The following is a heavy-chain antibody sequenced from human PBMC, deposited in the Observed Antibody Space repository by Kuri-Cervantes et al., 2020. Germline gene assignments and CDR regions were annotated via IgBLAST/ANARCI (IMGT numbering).Heavy chain of an antibody. CDR2: INWNGGST. CDR3: ARVGYDSLYYYYYMDV. D-gene: IGHD5-12*01. J-gene: IGHJ6*03. CDR1: GFTFDDYG. Sequence: GESLKISCAASGFTFDDYGMSWVRQAPGKGLEWVSGINWNGGSTGYADSVKGRFTISRDNAKNSLYLQMNSLRAEDTAVYYCARVGYDSLYYYYYMDVWGKGTTVTVSS. V-gene: IGHV3-20*04.